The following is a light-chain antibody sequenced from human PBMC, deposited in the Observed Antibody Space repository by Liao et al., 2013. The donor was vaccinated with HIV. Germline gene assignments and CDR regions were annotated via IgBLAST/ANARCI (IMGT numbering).Light chain of an antibody. Sequence: SYVLTQPPSVSVAPGKTARIPCGGNDIGSKSVHWYQQRPGQAPLLVISYDSDRPSGIPQRFSGSNSGNTATLTLSRVEAGDEADYYCQVWDSSSDHPVFGGGTKLTVL. CDR2: YDS. CDR1: DIGSKS. CDR3: QVWDSSSDHPV. J-gene: IGLJ2*01. V-gene: IGLV3-21*01.